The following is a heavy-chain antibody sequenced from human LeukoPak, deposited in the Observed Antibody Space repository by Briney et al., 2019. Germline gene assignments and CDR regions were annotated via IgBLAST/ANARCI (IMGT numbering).Heavy chain of an antibody. CDR1: GYTFTSYD. V-gene: IGHV1-8*01. CDR3: ARDWGYCSGGSCYWYFDL. D-gene: IGHD2-15*01. CDR2: MNPNSGNT. Sequence: ASVKVSCKASGYTFTSYDINWVRQATGQGLEWMGWMNPNSGNTGYAQKFQGRVTMTRNTSISTAYMELSRLRSDDTAVYYCARDWGYCSGGSCYWYFDLWGRGTLVTVSS. J-gene: IGHJ2*01.